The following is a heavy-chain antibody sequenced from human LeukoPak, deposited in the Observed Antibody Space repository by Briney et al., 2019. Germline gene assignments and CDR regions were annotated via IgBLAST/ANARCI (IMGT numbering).Heavy chain of an antibody. J-gene: IGHJ4*02. Sequence: SETLSLTCTVSGGSISSYYWSWIRQPPGKGLEWIGYIYYNGSTNYNPSLKSRVTISVDTSKNQFSLKLSSVTAADTAVYYCARGAYYDFWSGYYTSAHYFGYWGQGTLVTVSS. CDR1: GGSISSYY. V-gene: IGHV4-59*01. CDR3: ARGAYYDFWSGYYTSAHYFGY. D-gene: IGHD3-3*01. CDR2: IYYNGST.